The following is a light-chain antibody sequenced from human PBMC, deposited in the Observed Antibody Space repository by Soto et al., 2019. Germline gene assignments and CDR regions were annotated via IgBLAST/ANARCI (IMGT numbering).Light chain of an antibody. CDR3: SSYTGSSTPYV. CDR2: DVS. V-gene: IGLV2-14*01. J-gene: IGLJ1*01. Sequence: QSVLTQPASVSGSPGQSITISCTGTSSDIGSYNYVSWYQQPPGKAPKLMIYDVSNRPSGVSNRFSGSKSGKTASLTISGLQAEDEADYYCSSYTGSSTPYVFGAGTKVTVL. CDR1: SSDIGSYNY.